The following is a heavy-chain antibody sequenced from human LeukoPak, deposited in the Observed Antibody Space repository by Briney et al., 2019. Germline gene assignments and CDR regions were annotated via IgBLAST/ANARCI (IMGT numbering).Heavy chain of an antibody. CDR3: AKGLYYYDSSGFPA. Sequence: GGSLRLSCAASGFTFSSYGMHWVRQAAGKGLEWVAFIRYDGSNKYYADSVKGRFTISRDNSKNTLYLQMNSLRTEDTAVYYCAKGLYYYDSSGFPAWGQGTLVTVSS. V-gene: IGHV3-30*02. CDR2: IRYDGSNK. J-gene: IGHJ5*02. D-gene: IGHD3-22*01. CDR1: GFTFSSYG.